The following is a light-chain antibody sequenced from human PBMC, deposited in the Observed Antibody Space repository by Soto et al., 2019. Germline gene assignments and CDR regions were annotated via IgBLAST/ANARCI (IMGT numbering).Light chain of an antibody. V-gene: IGKV3-11*01. CDR1: QTVPRH. CDR2: DAS. Sequence: EIVVTKSPASLSLSPWERATVVCRASQTVPRHLAWYQQRPRLPSRLLLYDASSGATGVPDTVSVRQSGTDFSLAISIQMPEDFAVYSFQQRLLWTFGQGTKVDIK. J-gene: IGKJ1*01. CDR3: QQRLLWT.